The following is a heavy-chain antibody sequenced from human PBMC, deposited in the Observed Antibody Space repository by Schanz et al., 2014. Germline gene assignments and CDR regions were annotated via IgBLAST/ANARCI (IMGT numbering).Heavy chain of an antibody. CDR2: LDRSGGKT. D-gene: IGHD5-18*01. Sequence: EVQLVESGGNLVQPGGSLSLSCAASGFKFENYAMNWVRQAPGEGLEWVSSLDRSGGKTYYADSVTGRFTISRDNSRNTLYLEIDTLRPEDTAVYFCAREMDTAVGDYWGQGTLVTVSS. CDR3: AREMDTAVGDY. CDR1: GFKFENYA. V-gene: IGHV3-23*05. J-gene: IGHJ4*02.